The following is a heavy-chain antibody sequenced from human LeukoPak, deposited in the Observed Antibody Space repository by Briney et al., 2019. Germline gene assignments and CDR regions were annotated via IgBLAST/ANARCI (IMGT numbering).Heavy chain of an antibody. Sequence: GGSLRLSWVASEFTLSNYAMTWVRQAPGKGLEWVSTISGGGDSTYFAESVKGRFTISRDNSKNTLYLQMNGLRAEDTALYYCAKALYSRWSLHYWGQGTLVTVSS. CDR3: AKALYSRWSLHY. CDR1: EFTLSNYA. D-gene: IGHD6-13*01. CDR2: ISGGGDST. J-gene: IGHJ4*02. V-gene: IGHV3-23*01.